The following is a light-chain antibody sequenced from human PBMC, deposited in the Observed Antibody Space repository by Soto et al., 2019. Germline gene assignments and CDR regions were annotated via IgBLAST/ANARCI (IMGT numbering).Light chain of an antibody. V-gene: IGLV2-14*01. CDR3: SSYTSSSTSYV. J-gene: IGLJ1*01. CDR2: DVS. Sequence: QSALTQPASVSGSPGQSITISCTGTSSDVGGYNYVSWYQQHPGKAPKLMIYDVSNRPSGVSNRFSGSKSGNTASLTISGLQAEDEADYYCSSYTSSSTSYVSGTGTQLTVL. CDR1: SSDVGGYNY.